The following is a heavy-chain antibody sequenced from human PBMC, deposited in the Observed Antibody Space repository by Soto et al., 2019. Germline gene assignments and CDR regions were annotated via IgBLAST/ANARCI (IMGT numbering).Heavy chain of an antibody. Sequence: EAQLVQSGGGLVQPGGSLQLSCAASGFTFGSSPVHWVRQASGKGLEWVGRIRSDTASSATAYAASVRGRFTISRDDSKNKASMQVHSLEVEDPTPEYCVLYGCSMTGCYSLDLWGQGTLVTVSS. CDR2: IRSDTASSAT. D-gene: IGHD2-2*01. CDR1: GFTFGSSP. CDR3: VLYGCSMTGCYSLDL. V-gene: IGHV3-73*01. J-gene: IGHJ5*02.